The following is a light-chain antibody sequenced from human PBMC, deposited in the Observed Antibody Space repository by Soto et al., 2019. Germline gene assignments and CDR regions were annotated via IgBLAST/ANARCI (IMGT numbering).Light chain of an antibody. J-gene: IGKJ3*01. CDR3: QKYNNWRPFT. CDR2: GAS. Sequence: EIVMTQSPATLSVSPGERATLSCRASQSVSSNLAWYQQKPGQAPRLLIYGASTRATGIPARFSGSGSGTAFPLTISCMQSEDFAVNSCQKYNNWRPFTFCPGTKVHIK. CDR1: QSVSSN. V-gene: IGKV3-15*01.